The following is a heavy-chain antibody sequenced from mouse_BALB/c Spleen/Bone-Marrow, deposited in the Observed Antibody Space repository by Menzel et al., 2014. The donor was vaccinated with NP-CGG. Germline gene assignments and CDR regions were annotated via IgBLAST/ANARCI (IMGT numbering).Heavy chain of an antibody. CDR3: STMIPTPYSLDY. Sequence: EVNVEESGGGSAQPGGSLKLSCAASGLTFSDYYMYWVRQTPEKRLEWVAYISNGGGSTYYPDTIKGRFTISRDNAKNTLFLQMSRLKSEDTAVYFCSTMIPTPYSLDYWGQGTSVTVSS. D-gene: IGHD2-4*01. J-gene: IGHJ4*01. CDR2: ISNGGGST. CDR1: GLTFSDYY. V-gene: IGHV5-12*01.